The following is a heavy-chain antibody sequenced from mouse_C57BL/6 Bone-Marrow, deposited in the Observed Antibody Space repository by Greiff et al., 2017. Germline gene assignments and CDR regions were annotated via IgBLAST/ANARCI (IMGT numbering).Heavy chain of an antibody. Sequence: EVKLVESGGGLVKPGGSLKLSCAASGFTFSDYGMHWVRQAPEKGLEWVAYISSGSSTIYYADTVKGRFTISRDNAKNTLFLQMTSLRSDDTAMYYCAKGSSSNYYAMDYWGQGTSVTVSS. D-gene: IGHD1-1*01. CDR3: AKGSSSNYYAMDY. CDR1: GFTFSDYG. CDR2: ISSGSSTI. J-gene: IGHJ4*01. V-gene: IGHV5-17*01.